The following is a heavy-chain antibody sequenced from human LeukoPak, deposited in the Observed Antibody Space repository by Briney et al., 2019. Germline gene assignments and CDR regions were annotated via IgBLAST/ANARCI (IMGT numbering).Heavy chain of an antibody. V-gene: IGHV4-39*07. Sequence: SETLSLTCTVSGGSISSSSYYWGWIRQPPGKGLEWIGSIYYSGSTYYNPSLKSRVTISVDTSKNQFSLKLSSVTAADTAVYYCARDKGGIAVANYYYGMDVWGQGTTVTVSS. D-gene: IGHD6-19*01. CDR3: ARDKGGIAVANYYYGMDV. CDR1: GGSISSSSYY. CDR2: IYYSGST. J-gene: IGHJ6*02.